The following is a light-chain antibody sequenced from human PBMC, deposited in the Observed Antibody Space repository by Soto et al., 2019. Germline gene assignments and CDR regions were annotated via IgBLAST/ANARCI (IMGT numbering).Light chain of an antibody. Sequence: DIQMTQSPSSLSASVGDRITITCQASQDITNHLNWYQQKPGKAPKLLIYDASNLETGVPSRFSGSGSGTDFTLTIISLQPDDIATYYCQRYDYLPPSYTFGQGTKLEIK. CDR3: QRYDYLPPSYT. CDR1: QDITNH. J-gene: IGKJ2*01. CDR2: DAS. V-gene: IGKV1-33*01.